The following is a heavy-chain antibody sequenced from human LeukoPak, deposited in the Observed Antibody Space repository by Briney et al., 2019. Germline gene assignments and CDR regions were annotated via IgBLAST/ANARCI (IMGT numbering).Heavy chain of an antibody. CDR3: ARGNSGWYGGMDY. D-gene: IGHD6-19*01. CDR1: GYTFNDYD. V-gene: IGHV1-8*03. Sequence: ASVKVSCKAAGYTFNDYDLNWVRQATGQGLEWMGWMSPSSGDTGSAQKFQGRVTITRDTSIGTAYMELSSLTSDDTAVYYCARGNSGWYGGMDYWGQGTPVTVSS. CDR2: MSPSSGDT. J-gene: IGHJ4*02.